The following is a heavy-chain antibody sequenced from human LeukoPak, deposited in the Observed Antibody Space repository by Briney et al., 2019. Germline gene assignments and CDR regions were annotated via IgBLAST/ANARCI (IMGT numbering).Heavy chain of an antibody. CDR1: GFTFSTYA. CDR3: ASPNYGSHWGYFDY. V-gene: IGHV3-30*04. CDR2: ISYDGSDK. J-gene: IGHJ4*02. D-gene: IGHD4-17*01. Sequence: RGSLRLSCAASGFTFSTYAMHWVRQAPGKGLEWVAVISYDGSDKYYADSVRGRFTISRDNSKSTLYLQMNTLRAEDTAVYYCASPNYGSHWGYFDYWGQGTLVTVSS.